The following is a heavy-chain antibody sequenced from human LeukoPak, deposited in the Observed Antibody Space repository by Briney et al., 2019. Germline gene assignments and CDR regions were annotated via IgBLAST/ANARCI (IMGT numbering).Heavy chain of an antibody. J-gene: IGHJ3*02. V-gene: IGHV4-39*01. CDR2: IYYSGSS. CDR3: ARAEGYSSGWYGGPDAFDI. D-gene: IGHD6-19*01. Sequence: SETLSLTCTVSGGSISSSSYYWGWILQPPGTGLEWIGSIYYSGSSYYNPSLKSRVTISVDTSKNQFSLKLSSVTAADTAVYYCARAEGYSSGWYGGPDAFDIWGQGTMVTVSS. CDR1: GGSISSSSYY.